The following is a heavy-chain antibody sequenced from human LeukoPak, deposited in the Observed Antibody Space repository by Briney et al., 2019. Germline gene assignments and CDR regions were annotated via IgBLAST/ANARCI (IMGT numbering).Heavy chain of an antibody. J-gene: IGHJ4*02. CDR3: ARESRFGCYDSSGYYPSDY. V-gene: IGHV1-18*01. CDR2: ISPYNGNT. Sequence: ASVKVSCKASGYTFTSYGISWVRQAPGQGLEWMGWISPYNGNTNYAQKLQGRVTMTTDTSTSTAYMELRGLRSDDTAVYYCARESRFGCYDSSGYYPSDYWGQGTLVTVSS. D-gene: IGHD3-22*01. CDR1: GYTFTSYG.